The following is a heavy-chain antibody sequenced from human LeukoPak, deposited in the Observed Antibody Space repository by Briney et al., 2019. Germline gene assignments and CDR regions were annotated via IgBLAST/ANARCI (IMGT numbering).Heavy chain of an antibody. D-gene: IGHD6-19*01. V-gene: IGHV1-2*02. CDR3: ARDFGSSSAWYEFDY. CDR2: INPDSGIT. CDR1: GYTFTNYA. Sequence: ASVKVSCKASGYTFTNYAITWVRQAPGQGLEWMGWINPDSGITKYAQNFQGRVTMTRDTSISTASMEMRSLKSDDTAVYYCARDFGSSSAWYEFDYWGQGTLVTVSS. J-gene: IGHJ4*02.